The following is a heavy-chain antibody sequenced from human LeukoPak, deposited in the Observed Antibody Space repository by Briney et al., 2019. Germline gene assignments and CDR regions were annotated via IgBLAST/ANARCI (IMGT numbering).Heavy chain of an antibody. Sequence: GGSLRLSCAASGFTFSIYAMSWVRQAPGKGLEWVLAISGSGGRTYYADSVKGRFTISRDNSKKTLYLQIDSLRAEDTAVYYCAKTDSSDYSYYFDYWGQGTLVTVSS. CDR1: GFTFSIYA. CDR2: ISGSGGRT. V-gene: IGHV3-23*01. CDR3: AKTDSSDYSYYFDY. D-gene: IGHD3-22*01. J-gene: IGHJ4*02.